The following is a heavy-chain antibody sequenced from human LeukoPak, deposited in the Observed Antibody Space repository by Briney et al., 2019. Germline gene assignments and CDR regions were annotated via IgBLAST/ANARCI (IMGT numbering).Heavy chain of an antibody. D-gene: IGHD3-22*01. V-gene: IGHV3-21*01. CDR3: ARGWSRYYYDSSGYFNDAFDI. Sequence: PGGSLRLSCAASGFTFSSYSMNWVRQAPGKGLEWVSSISSSSSYIYYADSVKGRFTISRDNAKNSLYLQMNSLRAEDTAVYYCARGWSRYYYDSSGYFNDAFDIWGQGTMVTVSS. J-gene: IGHJ3*02. CDR1: GFTFSSYS. CDR2: ISSSSSYI.